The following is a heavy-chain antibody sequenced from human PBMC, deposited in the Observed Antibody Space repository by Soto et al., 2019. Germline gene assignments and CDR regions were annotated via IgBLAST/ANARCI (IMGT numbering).Heavy chain of an antibody. J-gene: IGHJ4*02. V-gene: IGHV1-69*13. D-gene: IGHD5-12*01. Sequence: ASVKVSCKASGGTFSSYAISWVRQAPGQGLEWMGGIIPIFGTANYAQKFQGRVTITADESTSTAYMELSSLRSEDTAVYYCARDGRVGRDGYNFTNFDYWGQGTLVTVSS. CDR3: ARDGRVGRDGYNFTNFDY. CDR2: IIPIFGTA. CDR1: GGTFSSYA.